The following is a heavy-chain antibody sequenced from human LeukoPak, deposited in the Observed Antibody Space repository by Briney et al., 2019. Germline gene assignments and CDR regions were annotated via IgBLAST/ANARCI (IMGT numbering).Heavy chain of an antibody. J-gene: IGHJ4*02. CDR2: ISVSGENT. D-gene: IGHD3-10*01. V-gene: IGHV3-23*01. Sequence: PGGSLRLSFAASGFTFSSYAMTSVRQAPGKGLQWVSTISVSGENTYYADSVKGRFTISRDISKSTLYLQMNSLRDEDTALYYCAKYGSGTYYNGLHWGQGTLVTVSS. CDR3: AKYGSGTYYNGLH. CDR1: GFTFSSYA.